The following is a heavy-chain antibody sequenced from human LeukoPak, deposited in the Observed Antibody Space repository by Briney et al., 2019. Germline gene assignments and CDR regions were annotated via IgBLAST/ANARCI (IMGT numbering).Heavy chain of an antibody. D-gene: IGHD2-21*02. CDR1: GFTFSSYG. CDR2: ISSSSSYI. V-gene: IGHV3-21*01. J-gene: IGHJ4*02. CDR3: ARTSYCGGDCYSSAFSY. Sequence: GGSLRLSCAASGFTFSSYGMHWVRQAPGKGLEWVSSISSSSSYIYYADSVKGRFTISRDNAKNSLYLQMNSLRAEDTAVYYCARTSYCGGDCYSSAFSYWGQGTLVTVSS.